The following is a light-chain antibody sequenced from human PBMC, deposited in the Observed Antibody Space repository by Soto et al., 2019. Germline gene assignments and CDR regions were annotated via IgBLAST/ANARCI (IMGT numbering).Light chain of an antibody. J-gene: IGKJ3*01. V-gene: IGKV3-20*01. CDR2: GSS. CDR3: QQYCSSPIT. Sequence: EIVLTQSPGTLSLSPGERATLSCRASQSVSSSYLAWYQQKPGQAPRLLIYGSSIRAAGIPDRFSGSGSGTDFTLTISRLEPEDFAVYYCQQYCSSPITFGPGTKVDIK. CDR1: QSVSSSY.